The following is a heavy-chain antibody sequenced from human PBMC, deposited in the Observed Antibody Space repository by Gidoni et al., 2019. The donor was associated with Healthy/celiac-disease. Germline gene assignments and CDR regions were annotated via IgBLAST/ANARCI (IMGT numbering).Heavy chain of an antibody. Sequence: QVQMVESGGGVVQPGRSLRLSCAAPGFTFSSYGLHWFRQAPGKGLEWVAVISYDGSNKYYADSVKGRFTISRDNSKNTLYLQMNSLRAEDTAVYYCAKEGDYDSSGYYYDSYYYGMDVWGQGTTVTVSS. J-gene: IGHJ6*02. CDR1: GFTFSSYG. V-gene: IGHV3-30*18. D-gene: IGHD3-22*01. CDR3: AKEGDYDSSGYYYDSYYYGMDV. CDR2: ISYDGSNK.